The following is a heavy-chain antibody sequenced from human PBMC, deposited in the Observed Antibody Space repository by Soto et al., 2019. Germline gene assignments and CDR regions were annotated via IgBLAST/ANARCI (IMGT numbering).Heavy chain of an antibody. Sequence: QVQLVQSGAEVREPGASVKVSCKASGYTLTSYYMHWVRQAPGQGLEWVGIINPSGGSTRYAQKLQVRVSMTRDTSTSTVNMELSSLRAEDTAEYYCARARPAYCSTGSCSPRDYDGMDVWGQGTTVTVSS. CDR2: INPSGGST. D-gene: IGHD2-15*01. CDR1: GYTLTSYY. V-gene: IGHV1-46*01. CDR3: ARARPAYCSTGSCSPRDYDGMDV. J-gene: IGHJ6*02.